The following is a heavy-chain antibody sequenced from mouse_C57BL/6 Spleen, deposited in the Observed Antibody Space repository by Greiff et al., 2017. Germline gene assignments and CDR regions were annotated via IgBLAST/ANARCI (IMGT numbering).Heavy chain of an antibody. CDR2: IDPNGGGT. CDR3: ARGHLNGDDYAMDY. D-gene: IGHD4-1*01. Sequence: QVQLQQPGAELVKPGASVKLSCKASGYTFTSYWMHWVKQRPGRGLEWIGRIDPNGGGTKYNEKFKSKATLTVDKPSSTAYMQLSSLTSEDSAVYYCARGHLNGDDYAMDYWGQGTSVTVSS. J-gene: IGHJ4*01. V-gene: IGHV1-72*01. CDR1: GYTFTSYW.